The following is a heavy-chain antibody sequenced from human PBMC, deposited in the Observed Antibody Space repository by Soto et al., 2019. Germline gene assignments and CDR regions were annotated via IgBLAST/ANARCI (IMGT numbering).Heavy chain of an antibody. V-gene: IGHV2-5*02. CDR3: APLTGYSYGYGWFDP. J-gene: IGHJ5*02. Sequence: QITLKEAGPTLVKPTQTLTLTCTFSGFSLSTSGVGVGWVRQPPGKALEWLALIYWDDDKRYSPSLKSRLTIXXDXSXXQVVLTMTNMDPVVTATYYCAPLTGYSYGYGWFDPWGQGTLVTVSS. D-gene: IGHD5-18*01. CDR2: IYWDDDK. CDR1: GFSLSTSGVG.